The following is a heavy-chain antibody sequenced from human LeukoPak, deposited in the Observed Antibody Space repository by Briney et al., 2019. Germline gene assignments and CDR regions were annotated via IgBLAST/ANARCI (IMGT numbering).Heavy chain of an antibody. J-gene: IGHJ4*02. CDR1: GYSFTNSW. V-gene: IGHV5-51*01. CDR3: ARHHGAYCGGDCYSD. Sequence: GESLKISCKGSGYSFTNSWIGWVRRMPGKGLEWMGIIYPGDSDIRYSPSFQGQVTISADKSISTAYLQWSSLQASDTAMYYCARHHGAYCGGDCYSDWGQGTLVTVSS. CDR2: IYPGDSDI. D-gene: IGHD2-21*02.